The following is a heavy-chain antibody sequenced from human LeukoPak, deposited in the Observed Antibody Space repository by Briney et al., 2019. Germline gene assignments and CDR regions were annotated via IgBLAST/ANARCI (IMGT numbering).Heavy chain of an antibody. CDR3: VKDIYGDYEPGGTAFDY. CDR2: ISSNGGST. J-gene: IGHJ4*02. CDR1: GFTFSSYA. Sequence: GGSLRLSCSASGFTFSSYAMHWVRQAPGKGLEYVSAISSNGGSTYYADSVKGRSTISRDNSKNTLYLQMSSLRAEDTAVYYCVKDIYGDYEPGGTAFDYWGQGTLVTVSS. D-gene: IGHD4-17*01. V-gene: IGHV3-64D*06.